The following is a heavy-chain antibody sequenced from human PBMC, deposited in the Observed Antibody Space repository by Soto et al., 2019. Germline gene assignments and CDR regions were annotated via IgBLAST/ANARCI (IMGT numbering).Heavy chain of an antibody. Sequence: GESLKISCKGSQYNFMNFWVGWVRQMPGKGLEWMGIILPADSDTRFSPSFQGRVTMSVDKSTYTAYLQWSSLEASDTAIYYCTATLTSAMDAWGQGTPVTVSS. CDR3: TATLTSAMDA. J-gene: IGHJ6*02. CDR1: QYNFMNFW. CDR2: ILPADSDT. D-gene: IGHD4-4*01. V-gene: IGHV5-51*01.